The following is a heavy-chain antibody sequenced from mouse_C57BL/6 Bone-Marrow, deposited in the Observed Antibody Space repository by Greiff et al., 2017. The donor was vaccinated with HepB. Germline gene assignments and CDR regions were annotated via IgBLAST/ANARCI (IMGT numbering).Heavy chain of an antibody. CDR1: GFNIKDDY. V-gene: IGHV14-4*01. CDR2: IDPENGDT. J-gene: IGHJ2*01. CDR3: TTNGYYADY. Sequence: EVQLQQSGAELVRPGASVKLSCTASGFNIKDDYMHWVKQRPEQGLEWIGWIDPENGDTEYASKFQGKATITADTSSNTAYLQLSSLTSEDTAVYYCTTNGYYADYWGQGTNLTVSS. D-gene: IGHD2-2*01.